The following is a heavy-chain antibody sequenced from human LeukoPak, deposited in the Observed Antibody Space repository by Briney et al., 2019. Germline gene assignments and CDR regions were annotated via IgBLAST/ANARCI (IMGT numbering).Heavy chain of an antibody. CDR1: GFTFSTYA. V-gene: IGHV3-23*01. Sequence: KPGGSLRLSCAASGFTFSTYAMTWVRQAPGKGLEWVSLISGTGGSIYYADSVKGRFTISRDNSKNTLYLQMNSLRAEDTAVYYCANHISTGYFDYWGQGTLVTVSS. J-gene: IGHJ4*02. D-gene: IGHD4-17*01. CDR3: ANHISTGYFDY. CDR2: ISGTGGSI.